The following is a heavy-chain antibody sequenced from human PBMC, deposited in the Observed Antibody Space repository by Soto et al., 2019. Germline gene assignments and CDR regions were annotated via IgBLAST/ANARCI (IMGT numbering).Heavy chain of an antibody. V-gene: IGHV1-8*01. J-gene: IGHJ6*02. CDR2: MNPNSGNT. CDR3: AREGCSSTSCYPPYYYYGMDV. Sequence: ASVKVSCKXSGYTFTSYGINWVRQATGQGLEWMGWMNPNSGNTGYAQKFQGRVTMTRNTSISTASLKLSSVTAADTAVYYCAREGCSSTSCYPPYYYYGMDVWGQGTTVTVSS. CDR1: GYTFTSYG. D-gene: IGHD2-2*01.